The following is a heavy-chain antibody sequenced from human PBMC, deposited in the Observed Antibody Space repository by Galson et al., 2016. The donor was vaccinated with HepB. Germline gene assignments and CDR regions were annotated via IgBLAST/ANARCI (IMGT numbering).Heavy chain of an antibody. D-gene: IGHD1-7*01. V-gene: IGHV3-15*01. CDR1: GFTFTHAW. J-gene: IGHJ4*02. CDR2: IKSNPDGGTV. Sequence: SLRLSCAASGFTFTHAWTSWVRQAPGKGLEWVGRIKSNPDGGTVDFAAPVKGRFTISRDDSKNTLYLQMHSLKTEDAAVYYCTTGAFNWNYGWGQGTLVTVSS. CDR3: TTGAFNWNYG.